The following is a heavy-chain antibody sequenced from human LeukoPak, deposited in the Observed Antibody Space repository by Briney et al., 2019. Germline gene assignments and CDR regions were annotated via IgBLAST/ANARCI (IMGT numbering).Heavy chain of an antibody. CDR3: ARGRPYAFDI. CDR2: ISYDGSNK. J-gene: IGHJ3*02. V-gene: IGHV3-30-3*01. Sequence: GGSLRLSCAASGFTFSSYAMHWVRQAPGKGLEWVAVISYDGSNKYYADSVKGRFTISRDNSKNTLYLQMNSLRSEDTAVYYCARGRPYAFDIWGQGTMVTVSS. CDR1: GFTFSSYA.